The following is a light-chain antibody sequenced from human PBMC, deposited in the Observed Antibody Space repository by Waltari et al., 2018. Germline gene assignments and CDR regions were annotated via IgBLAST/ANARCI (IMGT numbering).Light chain of an antibody. J-gene: IGKJ2*01. Sequence: EIVLTQSPDTLSLSPGERATLSCRASQSVSSTYLVWNQQKPGQAPRLLIYVADTRATGIPDRFSGSGSGTDFTLTISRLEPEDFAVYYCQLYDTSHTYTFGQGTKLEIK. CDR3: QLYDTSHTYT. V-gene: IGKV3-20*01. CDR2: VAD. CDR1: QSVSSTY.